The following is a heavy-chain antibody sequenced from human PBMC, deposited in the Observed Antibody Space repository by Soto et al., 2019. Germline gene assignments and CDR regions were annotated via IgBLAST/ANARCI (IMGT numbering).Heavy chain of an antibody. D-gene: IGHD2-15*01. CDR1: GFTFSSYG. J-gene: IGHJ6*02. CDR3: ARVECSGGSCYTSYYYYGMDV. V-gene: IGHV3-33*01. Sequence: GGSLSLSCAASGFTFSSYGMHWVRQAPGKGLEWVAVIWYDGSNKYYADSVKGRFTISRDNSKNTLYLQMNSLRAEDTAVYYCARVECSGGSCYTSYYYYGMDVWGQGTTVTVSS. CDR2: IWYDGSNK.